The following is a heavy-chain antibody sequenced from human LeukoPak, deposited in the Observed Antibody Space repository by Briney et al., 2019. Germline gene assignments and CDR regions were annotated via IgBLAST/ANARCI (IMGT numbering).Heavy chain of an antibody. CDR3: AILVLPAAIQSPYFDY. Sequence: PGGPLRLSCAASGFTFSSYAMSGLRQAPGKGLEWVSAISGSGGNTYYADSVKGRFTISRDNSKNTLYLQMSSLRAEDTAVYYCAILVLPAAIQSPYFDYWGQGTLVTVSS. CDR2: ISGSGGNT. J-gene: IGHJ4*02. V-gene: IGHV3-23*01. D-gene: IGHD2-2*01. CDR1: GFTFSSYA.